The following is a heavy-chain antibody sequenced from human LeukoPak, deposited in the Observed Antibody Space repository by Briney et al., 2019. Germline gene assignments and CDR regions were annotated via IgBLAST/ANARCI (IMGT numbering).Heavy chain of an antibody. CDR1: GYTVTGYY. CDR3: ARVQSSGWYVDY. D-gene: IGHD6-19*01. J-gene: IGHJ4*02. CDR2: INPNSGGT. V-gene: IGHV1-2*02. Sequence: GASVKVSCKASGYTVTGYYMHWVRQAPGQGLEWMGWINPNSGGTNYAQKFQGRVTLTRDTSISTAYMELSRLTSDDTAVYYCARVQSSGWYVDYWGQGTLVTVSS.